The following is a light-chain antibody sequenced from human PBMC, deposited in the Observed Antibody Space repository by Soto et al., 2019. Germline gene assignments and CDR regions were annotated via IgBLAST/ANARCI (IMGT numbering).Light chain of an antibody. Sequence: SLLAQPSPLSGSPGQSIPISCPGNSSDVGAFNYVTWYQQHPGKAPKFMIFDVSSRPSGVSDRFSGSKSGNTASLTISGLQPEDEADYYCASYTTSSTYVFGTGTKVTVL. CDR2: DVS. J-gene: IGLJ1*01. CDR1: SSDVGAFNY. V-gene: IGLV2-14*03. CDR3: ASYTTSSTYV.